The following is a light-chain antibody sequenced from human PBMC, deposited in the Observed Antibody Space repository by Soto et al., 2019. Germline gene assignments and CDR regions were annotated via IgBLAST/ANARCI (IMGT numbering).Light chain of an antibody. CDR1: NNDVGRDNF. V-gene: IGLV2-11*01. J-gene: IGLJ3*02. Sequence: QSALTQPRSVSGAPGPSVTISCAGTNNDVGRDNFVSWYQQLPGKAPKLIISAVSRRPSGVLDRFSGSKSGNTACLTISGLQADDGADYFCFSYTTSDIWVFGGGTKLTVL. CDR3: FSYTTSDIWV. CDR2: AVS.